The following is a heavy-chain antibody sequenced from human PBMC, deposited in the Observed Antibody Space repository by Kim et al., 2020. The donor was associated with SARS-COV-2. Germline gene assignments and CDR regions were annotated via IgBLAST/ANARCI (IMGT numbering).Heavy chain of an antibody. CDR2: ISRSSDYI. J-gene: IGHJ6*02. CDR3: ARDVRGGIVGALYAVDV. V-gene: IGHV3-21*01. D-gene: IGHD1-26*01. Sequence: GGSLRLSCGASGFTFSDYSMNWVRQAPGKGLEWVSSISRSSDYIYYADSVKGRFSISRDNAKKSMYLQMNSLRAEDTAVYYCARDVRGGIVGALYAVDVWGQGTTVTVSS. CDR1: GFTFSDYS.